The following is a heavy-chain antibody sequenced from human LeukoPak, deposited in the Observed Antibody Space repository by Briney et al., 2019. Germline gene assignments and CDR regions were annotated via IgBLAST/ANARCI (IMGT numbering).Heavy chain of an antibody. V-gene: IGHV3-21*01. Sequence: TGGSLRLSCAASGFAFSSYSMNWVRQAPGKGLEWVSSISSTSSYIYYADSVKGRFTISRDNAKNSLYLQMNSLRAKDTAVYYCARDETSSGYYSPFDAFDIWGQGTMVTVSS. J-gene: IGHJ3*02. CDR1: GFAFSSYS. CDR3: ARDETSSGYYSPFDAFDI. D-gene: IGHD3-22*01. CDR2: ISSTSSYI.